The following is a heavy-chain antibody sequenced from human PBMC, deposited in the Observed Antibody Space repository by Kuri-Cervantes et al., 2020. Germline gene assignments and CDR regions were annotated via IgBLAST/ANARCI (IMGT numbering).Heavy chain of an antibody. V-gene: IGHV4-59*12. J-gene: IGHJ6*03. D-gene: IGHD6-19*01. CDR2: IYYSGST. CDR1: GGSISSYY. Sequence: SETLSLTCTVSGGSISSYYWSWIRQPPGKGLEWIGYIYYSGSTNYNPSLKSRVTISVDTSKNQFSLKLSSVTAADTAVYYCARDLVGLAVADSWYYYYMDVWGKGTTVTVSS. CDR3: ARDLVGLAVADSWYYYYMDV.